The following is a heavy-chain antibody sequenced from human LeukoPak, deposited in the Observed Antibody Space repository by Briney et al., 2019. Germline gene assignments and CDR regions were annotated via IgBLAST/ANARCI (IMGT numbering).Heavy chain of an antibody. J-gene: IGHJ4*02. V-gene: IGHV4-31*03. CDR2: IYYSGST. CDR3: ARVTATMVREVFDH. D-gene: IGHD3-10*01. Sequence: PSETLSLTCTVSGGSISSGGYYWSWIRQHPGKGLEWIGYIYYSGSTYYNPSLKSRVTISVDTSKNQFSLKLSSVTAADTAVYYCARVTATMVREVFDHWGQGTLVTVSS. CDR1: GGSISSGGYY.